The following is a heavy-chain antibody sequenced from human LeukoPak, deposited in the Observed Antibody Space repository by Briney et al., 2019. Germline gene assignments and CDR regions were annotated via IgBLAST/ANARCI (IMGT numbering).Heavy chain of an antibody. Sequence: GESLKISCQGSGYNFATYWIVWVRQMPGKGLEWMGIIYPGNSHTRYSPSFQGQVTISADTSISTAYLHWSSLQSSDAAMYYCAKFHATWYGDTWGQGTLVTVSS. CDR3: AKFHATWYGDT. V-gene: IGHV5-51*01. CDR2: IYPGNSHT. J-gene: IGHJ4*02. D-gene: IGHD6-13*01. CDR1: GYNFATYW.